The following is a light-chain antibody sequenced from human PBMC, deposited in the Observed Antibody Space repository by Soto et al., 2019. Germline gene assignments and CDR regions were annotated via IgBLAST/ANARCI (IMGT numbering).Light chain of an antibody. Sequence: QSALTQPASLSGSPGQSITISCTGTSSDIGAYDYVFWFQQHPGKAPKLMISEVNNRPSGVSNCFSGSKSGNTAYLTISGLQVDDEAEYSCFSFTTTSTHDFGTGTTAPVL. V-gene: IGLV2-14*01. CDR2: EVN. J-gene: IGLJ1*01. CDR1: SSDIGAYDY. CDR3: FSFTTTSTHD.